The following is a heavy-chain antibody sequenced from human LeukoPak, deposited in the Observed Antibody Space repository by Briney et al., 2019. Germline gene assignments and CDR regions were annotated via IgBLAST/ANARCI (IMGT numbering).Heavy chain of an antibody. J-gene: IGHJ4*02. V-gene: IGHV4-31*03. CDR3: ERVINGDYAPDY. D-gene: IGHD4-17*01. CDR1: GGSISSGGYY. Sequence: SETLSLTCTVSGGSISSGGYYWSWIRQHPGKGLEWIGYIYYSGSTYYNPSLKSRVTISVDTSKNQFSLKLSSVTAADTAVYYCERVINGDYAPDYWGQGTLVTVSS. CDR2: IYYSGST.